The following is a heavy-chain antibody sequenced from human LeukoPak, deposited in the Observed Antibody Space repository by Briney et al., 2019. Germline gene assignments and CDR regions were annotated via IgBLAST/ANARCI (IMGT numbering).Heavy chain of an antibody. CDR3: ARAAFCTGGDCFRPFDY. CDR1: GGSISSYY. CDR2: IDYSGTT. V-gene: IGHV4-59*08. Sequence: PSETLSLTCTVSGGSISSYYWSWIRQPPGKGLDWIGYIDYSGTTYYNPSLKSRVAMSADTSKNQFSLEMISLTAADTAVYYCARAAFCTGGDCFRPFDYWGQGTLVTVSS. J-gene: IGHJ4*02. D-gene: IGHD2-21*02.